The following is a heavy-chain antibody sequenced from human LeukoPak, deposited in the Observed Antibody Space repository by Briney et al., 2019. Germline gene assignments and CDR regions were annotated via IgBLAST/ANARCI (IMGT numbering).Heavy chain of an antibody. J-gene: IGHJ5*02. CDR3: ARDYGTVTTAYNWFDP. V-gene: IGHV3-74*01. Sequence: GGSLRLSCAASGFTFSSNWMHWVRQAPGKGLVWVSRINSDGSSTSYADSVKGRFTISRDNARNTLYMQMNSLRAEDTAVYYRARDYGTVTTAYNWFDPWGQGTLVTVSS. CDR1: GFTFSSNW. D-gene: IGHD4-17*01. CDR2: INSDGSST.